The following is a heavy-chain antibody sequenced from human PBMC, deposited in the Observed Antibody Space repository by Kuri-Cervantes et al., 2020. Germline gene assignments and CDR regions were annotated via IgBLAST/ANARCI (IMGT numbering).Heavy chain of an antibody. D-gene: IGHD3-10*01. CDR3: ARLFRSYYGSGSYKVYYYGMDV. J-gene: IGHJ6*02. CDR1: GYTFTSYA. CDR2: SNAGNGNT. V-gene: IGHV1-3*02. Sequence: ASVKVSCKASGYTFTSYAMHWVRQAPGQRLEWMGWSNAGNGNTKYSQEFQGRVTITRDTSASTAYMELRSLRSDDTAVYYCARLFRSYYGSGSYKVYYYGMDVWGQGTTVTVSS.